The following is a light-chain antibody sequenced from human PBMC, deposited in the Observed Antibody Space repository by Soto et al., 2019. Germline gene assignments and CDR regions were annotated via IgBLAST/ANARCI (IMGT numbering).Light chain of an antibody. V-gene: IGLV2-11*01. Sequence: QSALTQPLSVSGSPGQSVTISCTGTSSDVGGYNYVSWYQQHPGKAPKLMIYDVSKRPSGVPDRFSGSKSGNTASLTISGLQAEDEADYYCCSYAGSSGYVFGTGTKLTVL. J-gene: IGLJ1*01. CDR3: CSYAGSSGYV. CDR2: DVS. CDR1: SSDVGGYNY.